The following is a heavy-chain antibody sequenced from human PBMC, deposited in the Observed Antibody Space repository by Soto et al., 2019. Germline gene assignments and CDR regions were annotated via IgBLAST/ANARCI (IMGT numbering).Heavy chain of an antibody. J-gene: IGHJ6*02. V-gene: IGHV4-31*03. Sequence: SETLSLTCTVSGGSISSGGYYWSWIRQHPGKGLEWIGYIYYSGSTYYNPSLKSRVTISVDTSKNQFSLKLSSVTAADTAVYYCASTKVQKDDILTGSYYYYYGMDVWGQGTTVTVSS. CDR1: GGSISSGGYY. CDR3: ASTKVQKDDILTGSYYYYYGMDV. CDR2: IYYSGST. D-gene: IGHD3-9*01.